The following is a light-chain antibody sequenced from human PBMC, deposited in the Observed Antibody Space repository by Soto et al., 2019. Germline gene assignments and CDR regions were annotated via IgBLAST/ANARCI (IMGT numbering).Light chain of an antibody. V-gene: IGLV2-14*01. CDR3: SSYTSSSTWV. J-gene: IGLJ3*02. CDR1: SSDVGGYNY. CDR2: DVS. Sequence: QSALTQPASVSGSPGQSITISCTGTSSDVGGYNYVSCYQQHPGKAPKLMIYDVSNRPSGVSNRFSGSKSGNTASLTISGLPAEDEADYYCSSYTSSSTWVFGGGTKLTVL.